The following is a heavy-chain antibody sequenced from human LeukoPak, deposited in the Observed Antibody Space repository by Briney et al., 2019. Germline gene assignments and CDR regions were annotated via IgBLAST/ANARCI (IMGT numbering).Heavy chain of an antibody. J-gene: IGHJ6*03. D-gene: IGHD2-2*03. CDR3: ARDWRGYCSSTSCYPWGGYYYYMDV. Sequence: GASVKVSCKASGYTFTSYGISWVRQAPGQGLEWMGWISAYNGNTNYAQKLQGRVTMTTDTSTSTAYMELRSLRSDDTAVYYCARDWRGYCSSTSCYPWGGYYYYMDVWGKGTTVTVSS. CDR1: GYTFTSYG. CDR2: ISAYNGNT. V-gene: IGHV1-18*01.